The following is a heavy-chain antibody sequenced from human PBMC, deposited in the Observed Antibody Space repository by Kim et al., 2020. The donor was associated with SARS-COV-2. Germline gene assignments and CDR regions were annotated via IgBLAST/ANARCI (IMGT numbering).Heavy chain of an antibody. CDR3: TNLYS. V-gene: IGHV3-74*01. CDR2: IKNDGITS. J-gene: IGHJ4*02. Sequence: IKNDGITSNYADSVKGRFTISRDNAKNTRNLQINSLRAEDTAVYYCTNLYSWGQGTLVTV.